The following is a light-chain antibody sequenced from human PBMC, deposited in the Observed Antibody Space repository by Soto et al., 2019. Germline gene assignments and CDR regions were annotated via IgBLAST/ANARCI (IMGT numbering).Light chain of an antibody. Sequence: DIQMTQSPSTLSASVGDRVTITCRASQSISTWLAWYQQKPGKAPRLLISRASGLESGVPSRFSGSGSGTQFTLTISSLQPDDFATYYCQQYNTYSRTFGQGTKVEIK. V-gene: IGKV1-5*03. CDR1: QSISTW. CDR3: QQYNTYSRT. J-gene: IGKJ1*01. CDR2: RAS.